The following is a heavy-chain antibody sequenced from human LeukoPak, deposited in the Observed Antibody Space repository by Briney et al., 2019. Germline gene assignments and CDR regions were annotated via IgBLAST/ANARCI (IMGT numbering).Heavy chain of an antibody. CDR3: ARVVQSTDSSGFYLPEYFQH. V-gene: IGHV4-39*07. D-gene: IGHD3-22*01. J-gene: IGHJ1*01. CDR1: GGSISTSSYY. CDR2: IYYSGST. Sequence: SETLSLTCTVSGGSISTSSYYWGWIRQPPGKGLECIGNIYYSGSTYYNPSLKSRVTISVDTSKNQFSLKLRSVTAADTAVYYCARVVQSTDSSGFYLPEYFQHWGQGTLVTVSS.